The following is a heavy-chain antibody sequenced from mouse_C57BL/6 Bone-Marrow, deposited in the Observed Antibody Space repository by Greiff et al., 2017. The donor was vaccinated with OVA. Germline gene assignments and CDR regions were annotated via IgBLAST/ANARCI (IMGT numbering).Heavy chain of an antibody. CDR3: VREGTTVGAKDFDV. D-gene: IGHD1-1*01. Sequence: EVKVVESGGGLVQPKGSLKLSCAASGFTFNTYAMHWVRQAPGKGLEWVARIRSKSSNYATYYADSVKDRFTISRDDSKSMLYLQMNSLKTEDTAMYYCVREGTTVGAKDFDVWGTGTTVTVSS. CDR2: IRSKSSNYAT. V-gene: IGHV10-3*01. CDR1: GFTFNTYA. J-gene: IGHJ1*03.